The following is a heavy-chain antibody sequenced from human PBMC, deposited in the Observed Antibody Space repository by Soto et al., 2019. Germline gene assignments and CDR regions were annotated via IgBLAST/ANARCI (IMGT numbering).Heavy chain of an antibody. CDR2: IYYSGST. CDR1: GGSISSSSYY. D-gene: IGHD5-12*01. V-gene: IGHV4-39*01. Sequence: QLQLQESGPGLVKPSETLSLTCTVSGGSISSSSYYWGWIRQPPGKGLEWIGSIYYSGSTYYNPSLKSRVTISVDTSKNQFSLKLSSVTAADTAVYYCARLGDGYLNGGYYFDYWGQGTLVTVSS. J-gene: IGHJ4*02. CDR3: ARLGDGYLNGGYYFDY.